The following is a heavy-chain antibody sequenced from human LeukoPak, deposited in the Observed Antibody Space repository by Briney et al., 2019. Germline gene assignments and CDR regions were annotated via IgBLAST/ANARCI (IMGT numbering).Heavy chain of an antibody. Sequence: VASVKVSFKASGYTFTSYGISWVRQAPGQGLEWMGWISAYNGNTNYAQKLQGRVTMTTDTSTSTAYMELRSLRSDDTAVYYCARAPPYCSGVSCLEGDYWGQGTLVTVSS. D-gene: IGHD2-15*01. J-gene: IGHJ4*02. CDR2: ISAYNGNT. CDR3: ARAPPYCSGVSCLEGDY. V-gene: IGHV1-18*01. CDR1: GYTFTSYG.